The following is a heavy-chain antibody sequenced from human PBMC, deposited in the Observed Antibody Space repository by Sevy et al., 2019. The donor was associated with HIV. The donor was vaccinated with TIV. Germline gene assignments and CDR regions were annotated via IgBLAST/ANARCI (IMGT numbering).Heavy chain of an antibody. D-gene: IGHD4-17*01. J-gene: IGHJ6*02. V-gene: IGHV3-11*01. CDR2: ISGSGDDTI. Sequence: GGSLRLSCAASGFILSDYYMSWVRQAPGKGLEWVSYISGSGDDTIYYADSVKGRFTISRHNTKNSLYLQMNSLRAEDTAVYYCARDHVKDGDLGDYYYYAMDVWGQETTVTVSS. CDR3: ARDHVKDGDLGDYYYYAMDV. CDR1: GFILSDYY.